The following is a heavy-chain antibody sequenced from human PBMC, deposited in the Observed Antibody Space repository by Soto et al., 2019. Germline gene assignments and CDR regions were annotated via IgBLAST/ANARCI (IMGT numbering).Heavy chain of an antibody. J-gene: IGHJ5*02. CDR3: ATSYDSGFDP. D-gene: IGHD5-12*01. CDR2: IKPDNGNT. V-gene: IGHV1-18*04. CDR1: GYPFSKYG. Sequence: QLPLVQSGGEVKKPGASVRVSCEAYGYPFSKYGISWIRQAPGQGLEWVGWIKPDNGNTDYAQKFQGRVTMTTDTSSNTAYMELRSLRSDDTAVYYCATSYDSGFDPWGQGTLVSVSS.